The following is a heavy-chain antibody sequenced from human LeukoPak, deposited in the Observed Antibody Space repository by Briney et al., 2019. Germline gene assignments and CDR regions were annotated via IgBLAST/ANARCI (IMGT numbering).Heavy chain of an antibody. CDR2: INHSGST. V-gene: IGHV4-34*01. D-gene: IGHD3-10*01. J-gene: IGHJ4*02. Sequence: SSETLSLTCAVYGGSFSGYYWSWIRQPPGKGLEWIGEINHSGSTNYNPSLKSRVTISVDTSKNQFSLKLSSVTAADTAVYYCARDARVQKWFGEVIMTTTYYFDDWGQGTLVTVSS. CDR1: GGSFSGYY. CDR3: ARDARVQKWFGEVIMTTTYYFDD.